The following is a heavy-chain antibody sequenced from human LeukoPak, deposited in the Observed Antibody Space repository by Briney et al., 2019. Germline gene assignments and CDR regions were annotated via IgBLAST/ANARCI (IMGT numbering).Heavy chain of an antibody. CDR1: GGSISSGSYY. J-gene: IGHJ5*02. CDR3: ARDRGANWFDP. V-gene: IGHV4-61*02. CDR2: IYTSGST. D-gene: IGHD5-12*01. Sequence: SETLSLTCTVSGGSISSGSYYWSWIRQPAGKGLEWIGRIYTSGSTNYNPSLKSRATISVDTSKNQFSLKLSSVTAADTAVYYCARDRGANWFDPWGQGTLVTVSS.